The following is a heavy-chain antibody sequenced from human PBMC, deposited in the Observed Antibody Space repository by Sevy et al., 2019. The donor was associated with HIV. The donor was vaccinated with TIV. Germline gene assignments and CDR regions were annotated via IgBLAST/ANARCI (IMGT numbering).Heavy chain of an antibody. CDR1: GYRFTRYW. CDR3: ARHYVTEYSGSCSGMDV. D-gene: IGHD6-13*01. V-gene: IGHV5-51*01. J-gene: IGHJ6*02. CDR2: IYPADSDT. Sequence: GESLKISCKGSGYRFTRYWLGWVRQMPGKGLEWMGIIYPADSDTRYSPSFQGQVTISADKSISTAYLQWSSLKASDTAMDYCARHYVTEYSGSCSGMDVWGQGTTVTVSS.